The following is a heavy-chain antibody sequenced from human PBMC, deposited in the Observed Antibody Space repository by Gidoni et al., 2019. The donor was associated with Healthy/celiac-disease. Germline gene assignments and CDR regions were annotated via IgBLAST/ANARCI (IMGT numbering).Heavy chain of an antibody. Sequence: EVQLVESGGGLVQPGGSLRLSFASSGFTVSSNYMSWVRQAPGKGLKWVSVSDSGGSTYYADSVKGRFTISRDNSKNTLYLQMNSLRAEDTAVYYCASPTVTTEAFDIWGQGTMVTVSS. D-gene: IGHD4-17*01. CDR1: GFTVSSNY. J-gene: IGHJ3*02. V-gene: IGHV3-66*01. CDR2: SDSGGST. CDR3: ASPTVTTEAFDI.